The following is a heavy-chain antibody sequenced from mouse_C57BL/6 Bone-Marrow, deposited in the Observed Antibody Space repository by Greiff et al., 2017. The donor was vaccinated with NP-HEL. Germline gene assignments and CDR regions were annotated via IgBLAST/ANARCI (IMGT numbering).Heavy chain of an antibody. J-gene: IGHJ3*01. D-gene: IGHD1-1*01. CDR3: TRYYYGSSAPFAY. Sequence: QVQLKESGAELVRPGASVTLSCKASGYTFTDYEMHWVKQTPVHGLEWIGAIDTETGGTAYNQKFKGKALLTADKSSSTAYMELRSLTSEDSAVYYCTRYYYGSSAPFAYWGQGTLVTVSA. CDR1: GYTFTDYE. CDR2: IDTETGGT. V-gene: IGHV1-15*01.